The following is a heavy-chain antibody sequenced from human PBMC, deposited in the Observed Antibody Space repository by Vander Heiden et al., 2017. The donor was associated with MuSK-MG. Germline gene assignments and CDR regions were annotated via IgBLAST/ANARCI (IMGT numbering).Heavy chain of an antibody. J-gene: IGHJ4*02. D-gene: IGHD2-15*01. Sequence: QVQLVQSGAEVKKPGASVKVSCKASGYTFTGYYMHWVRQAPGQGLEWMGWINPNSGGTNDAQKLQGRVTMTRDTSISTAYMELSRLRSDDTAVYYCARSCSGGSCYSAFDYWGQGTLVTVSS. CDR2: INPNSGGT. CDR1: GYTFTGYY. V-gene: IGHV1-2*02. CDR3: ARSCSGGSCYSAFDY.